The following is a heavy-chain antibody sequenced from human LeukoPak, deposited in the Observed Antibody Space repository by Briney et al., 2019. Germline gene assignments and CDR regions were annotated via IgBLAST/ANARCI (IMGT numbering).Heavy chain of an antibody. V-gene: IGHV3-11*06. CDR3: ARDLWAPTYYYGSGSYESRKIDWFDP. D-gene: IGHD3-10*01. Sequence: GGSLRLSCAASGFTFSDYYMSWIRQAPGKGLEWVSYTSSSSSYTNYADSVKGRFTISRDNAKNTLYLQMNSLRAEDTAVYYCARDLWAPTYYYGSGSYESRKIDWFDPWGQGTLVTVSS. CDR2: TSSSSSYT. CDR1: GFTFSDYY. J-gene: IGHJ5*02.